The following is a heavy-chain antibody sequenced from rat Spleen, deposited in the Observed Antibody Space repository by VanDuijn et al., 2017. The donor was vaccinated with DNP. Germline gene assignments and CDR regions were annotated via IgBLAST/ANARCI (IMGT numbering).Heavy chain of an antibody. V-gene: IGHV2S75*01. CDR1: GFSLTNYG. J-gene: IGHJ2*01. D-gene: IGHD5-1*01. Sequence: QVQLKESGPVLVQASETLSLTCTVSGFSLTNYGVIWVRQSPGKGLEWMGIIWGEGNTDYNSALKSRLSINRDTSKSQVFLKMNSLQTDDTAIYFCTRSIGSFDYWGQGVMVTVSS. CDR2: IWGEGNT. CDR3: TRSIGSFDY.